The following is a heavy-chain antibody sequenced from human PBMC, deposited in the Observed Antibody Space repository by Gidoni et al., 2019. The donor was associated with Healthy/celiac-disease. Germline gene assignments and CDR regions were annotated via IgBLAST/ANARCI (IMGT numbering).Heavy chain of an antibody. Sequence: EVQLVESGGGLVQPGRSLRLSWAASGFTFDVYAMHRVRQAPGKGLEWVSGISWNSGSIGYADSVKGRFTISRDNAKNSLYLQMNSLRAEDTALYYCAKDNSSSWYSDGMDVWGQGTTVTVSS. CDR2: ISWNSGSI. CDR3: AKDNSSSWYSDGMDV. J-gene: IGHJ6*02. CDR1: GFTFDVYA. D-gene: IGHD6-13*01. V-gene: IGHV3-9*01.